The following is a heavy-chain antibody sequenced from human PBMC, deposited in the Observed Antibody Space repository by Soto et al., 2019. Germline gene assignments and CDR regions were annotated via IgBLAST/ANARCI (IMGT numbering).Heavy chain of an antibody. CDR3: ARVGSIAPAGTHDN. CDR1: GFTFSDYH. J-gene: IGHJ4*02. V-gene: IGHV3-11*01. D-gene: IGHD6-13*01. CDR2: ISGSGSTI. Sequence: PGGSLRLSWAASGFTFSDYHMSWFRQAPGKGLEWVSYISGSGSTIHDADSVKGRFTISRDNAKNSLYLQMNSLRAEDTAVYYCARVGSIAPAGTHDNWGKGTLVTVSP.